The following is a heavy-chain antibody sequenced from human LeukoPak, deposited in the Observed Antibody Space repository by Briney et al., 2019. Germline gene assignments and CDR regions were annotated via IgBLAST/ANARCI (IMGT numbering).Heavy chain of an antibody. J-gene: IGHJ6*03. V-gene: IGHV4-39*07. Sequence: SETLSLTCTVSGGSISSSSYYWGWIRQPPGKGLEWIGSIYYSGSTYYNPSLKSRVTISVNTSKNQFSLKLSSVTAADTAVYYCARDGIYMDVWGKGTTVTVSS. CDR3: ARDGIYMDV. CDR2: IYYSGST. CDR1: GGSISSSSYY. D-gene: IGHD1-14*01.